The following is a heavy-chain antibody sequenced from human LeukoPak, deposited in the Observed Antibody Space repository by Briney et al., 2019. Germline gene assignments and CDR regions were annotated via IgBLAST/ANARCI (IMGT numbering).Heavy chain of an antibody. CDR1: GFTFSIYA. Sequence: GGSTRLSCAASGFTFSIYAMSWLRQSPGKGLEWVSGISGSGGRTYYADSVKGRFTISRDNSKNTLYLQMNSLRAEDTAVYYCARGLLRAFDIWGQGTMVTVSS. V-gene: IGHV3-23*01. D-gene: IGHD2-15*01. CDR2: ISGSGGRT. CDR3: ARGLLRAFDI. J-gene: IGHJ3*02.